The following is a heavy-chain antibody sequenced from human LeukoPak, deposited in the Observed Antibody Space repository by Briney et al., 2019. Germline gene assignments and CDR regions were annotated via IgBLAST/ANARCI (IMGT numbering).Heavy chain of an antibody. D-gene: IGHD3-3*01. CDR3: ARTLRVFGYRQGPYYYYYMDV. Sequence: GGSLRLSCAASGFTFSNYWMHWVRQAPGKGLVWVSRINSDGINTSYADSVKGRFTISRDNAKNTLYLQMNSLRAEDTAVYYCARTLRVFGYRQGPYYYYYMDVWGKGTTVTISS. V-gene: IGHV3-74*01. CDR2: INSDGINT. J-gene: IGHJ6*03. CDR1: GFTFSNYW.